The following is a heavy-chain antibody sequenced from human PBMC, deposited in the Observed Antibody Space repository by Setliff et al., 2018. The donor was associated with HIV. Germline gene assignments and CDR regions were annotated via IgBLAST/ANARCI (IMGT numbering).Heavy chain of an antibody. CDR1: GDSISSGSYF. J-gene: IGHJ6*03. CDR3: ARGHDNKYYYFYYMDV. CDR2: ISTTGST. V-gene: IGHV4-61*02. D-gene: IGHD3-9*01. Sequence: SETLSLTCTVSGDSISSGSYFWIWIRQPAGKGLEWIGRISTTGSTNYNPSLKSRVIMSVDMSRNQFSLKLSSVTAANTAVYYCARGHDNKYYYFYYMDVWGKGTTVTVSS.